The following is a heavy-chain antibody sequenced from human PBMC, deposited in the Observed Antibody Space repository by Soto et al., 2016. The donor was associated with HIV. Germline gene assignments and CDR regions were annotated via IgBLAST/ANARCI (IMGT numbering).Heavy chain of an antibody. V-gene: IGHV3-11*04. CDR3: ARVQLVPAAIQVDWYFDL. Sequence: QVQLVESGGGLVKPGGSLRLSCAASGFTFSDYYMSWIRQAPGKGLEWVSYISSSGSTIYYADSVKGRFTISRDNAKNSLYLQMNSLRAEDTAVYYCARVQLVPAAIQVDWYFDLWGRGTLVTVSS. CDR1: GFTFSDYY. D-gene: IGHD2-2*01. CDR2: ISSSGSTI. J-gene: IGHJ2*01.